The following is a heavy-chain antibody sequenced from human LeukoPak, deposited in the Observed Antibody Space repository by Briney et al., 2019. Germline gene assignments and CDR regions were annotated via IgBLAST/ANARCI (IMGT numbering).Heavy chain of an antibody. D-gene: IGHD3-10*01. CDR2: INPIGGST. CDR3: ARGMPRGRSSFDH. Sequence: ASVKVSCKASGYTFSSYYVHWVRQAPGQGLEWMGIINPIGGSTSYAQRFKGRVTMTRDTSTDTVYMELSSLRSEDTAVYYCARGMPRGRSSFDHWGQGTLVTVSS. CDR1: GYTFSSYY. V-gene: IGHV1-46*01. J-gene: IGHJ4*02.